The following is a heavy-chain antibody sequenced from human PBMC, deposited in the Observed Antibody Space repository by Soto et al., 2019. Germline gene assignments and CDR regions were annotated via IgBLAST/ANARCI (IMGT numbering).Heavy chain of an antibody. V-gene: IGHV4-34*01. CDR3: ARHRKYCSSTSCYAVSYYMDV. D-gene: IGHD2-2*01. Sequence: SETLSLTCAVYGGSFSGYYWSWIRQPPGKGLEWIGEINHSGSTNYNPSLKSRVTISVDTSKNQFSLKLSSVTAADTAVYYCARHRKYCSSTSCYAVSYYMDVWGKGTTVTVSS. J-gene: IGHJ6*03. CDR2: INHSGST. CDR1: GGSFSGYY.